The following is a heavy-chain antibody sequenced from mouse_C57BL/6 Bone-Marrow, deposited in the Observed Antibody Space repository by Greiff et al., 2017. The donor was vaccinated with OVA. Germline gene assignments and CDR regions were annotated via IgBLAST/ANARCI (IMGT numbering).Heavy chain of an antibody. CDR1: GYTFTDYY. CDR3: ARSYSYYFDY. J-gene: IGHJ2*01. CDR2: MYPGSGNT. Sequence: VQLQQSGAELVRPGASVKLSCKASGYTFTDYYINWVKQRPGQGLEWIARMYPGSGNTYYNEKFKGKATLTAEKSSSTAYMQLSSLTSEDSAVYFCARSYSYYFDYWGQGTTLTVSS. V-gene: IGHV1-76*01. D-gene: IGHD2-10*01.